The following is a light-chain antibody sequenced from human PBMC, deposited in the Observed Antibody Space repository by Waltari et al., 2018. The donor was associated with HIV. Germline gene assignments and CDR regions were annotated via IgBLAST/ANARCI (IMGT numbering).Light chain of an antibody. Sequence: QSTLTQPASVSGSPDQTITISCTGHTSDLGNYEYFSWFLQQPGKTPKLLIHHVSHRPSRISYRFSASTCGNTASLTIDWLQADDEADYYCSSSSSINSVVFGGGTRLTVL. CDR1: TSDLGNYEY. V-gene: IGLV2-14*03. J-gene: IGLJ2*01. CDR2: HVS. CDR3: SSSSSINSVV.